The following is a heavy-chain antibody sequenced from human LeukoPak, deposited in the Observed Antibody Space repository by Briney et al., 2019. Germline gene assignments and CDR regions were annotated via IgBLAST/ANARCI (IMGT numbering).Heavy chain of an antibody. CDR3: AKDIGNYLYYGMDV. CDR1: GFTFSDYS. J-gene: IGHJ6*02. D-gene: IGHD1-26*01. V-gene: IGHV3-21*04. Sequence: GGSLRLSCEVSGFTFSDYSLNWVRQAPGKGLEWVSSITGTGTYMYYADSVKGRFTISRDNAKNSLYLQMNSLRAEDTALYYCAKDIGNYLYYGMDVWGQGTTVTVSS. CDR2: ITGTGTYM.